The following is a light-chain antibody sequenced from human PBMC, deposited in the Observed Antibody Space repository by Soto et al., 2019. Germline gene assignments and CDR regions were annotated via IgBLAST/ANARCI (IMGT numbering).Light chain of an antibody. CDR3: QQHHSRTWT. V-gene: IGKV1-5*01. CDR1: QSISSW. CDR2: DAS. J-gene: IGKJ1*01. Sequence: DIQMTQSPSTLSASVGDRVTITCRASQSISSWLAWYQQKPGKAPKLLIYDASSLESGVPSRFSGSGSGTEFTLTISSLQPDDFATYYCQQHHSRTWTFGQGTKVDIK.